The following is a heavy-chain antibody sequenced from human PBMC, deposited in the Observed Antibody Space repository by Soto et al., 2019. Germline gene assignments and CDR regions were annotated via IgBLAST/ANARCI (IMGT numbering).Heavy chain of an antibody. CDR3: ARGYCSAVGCYVHYYYGFDV. J-gene: IGHJ6*02. CDR1: GFTFRNYA. V-gene: IGHV3-23*01. D-gene: IGHD2-15*01. Sequence: GGSLRLSCAAAGFTFRNYAMNWVRQAPGKGLELVSSISSDGGSAYYADSVKGRFTISRDNSKNTLYLQMPSLRADDTAVYYCARGYCSAVGCYVHYYYGFDVWGQGTTVTVSS. CDR2: ISSDGGSA.